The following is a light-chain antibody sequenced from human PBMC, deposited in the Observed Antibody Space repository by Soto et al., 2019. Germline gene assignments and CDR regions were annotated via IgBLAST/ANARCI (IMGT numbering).Light chain of an antibody. V-gene: IGKV1-5*03. CDR1: QSISSW. Sequence: DIQMTQSPSTLSASVGDRVTITCRASQSISSWLAWYQQKPGKAPNLLIYKAYCLESEVPSRFSGSGSGTEFTLTISRLQPDDFATYYCQQYNSYPTFGGGTKVEIK. J-gene: IGKJ4*01. CDR2: KAY. CDR3: QQYNSYPT.